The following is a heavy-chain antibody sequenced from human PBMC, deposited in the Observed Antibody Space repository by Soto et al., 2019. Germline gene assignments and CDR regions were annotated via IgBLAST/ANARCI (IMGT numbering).Heavy chain of an antibody. V-gene: IGHV1-58*01. Sequence: QMQLVQSGPEVKKPGTSVKVSCKASGFTFTSSAVQWVRQARGQRLEWIGWIVVGSGNTNYAQKFQERVTITRDMSTSTADMELSSLRSEDTAVYYCAAASAITIFGVVIPYYYYGMDVWGQGTTVTVSS. D-gene: IGHD3-3*01. CDR2: IVVGSGNT. CDR3: AAASAITIFGVVIPYYYYGMDV. CDR1: GFTFTSSA. J-gene: IGHJ6*02.